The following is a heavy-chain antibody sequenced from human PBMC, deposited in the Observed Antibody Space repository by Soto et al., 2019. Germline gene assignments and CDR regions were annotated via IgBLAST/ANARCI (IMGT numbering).Heavy chain of an antibody. CDR3: ARAITMIVVGNDAFDI. CDR2: ISSSGSTI. J-gene: IGHJ3*02. CDR1: GGSFSIYA. D-gene: IGHD3-22*01. V-gene: IGHV3-11*01. Sequence: GGSVKLGCADFGGSFSIYAMTGIRKDPGKGLEWVSYISSSGSTIYYADSVKGRFTISRDNAKNSLYLQMNSLRAEDTAVYYCARAITMIVVGNDAFDIWGQGTMVTVSS.